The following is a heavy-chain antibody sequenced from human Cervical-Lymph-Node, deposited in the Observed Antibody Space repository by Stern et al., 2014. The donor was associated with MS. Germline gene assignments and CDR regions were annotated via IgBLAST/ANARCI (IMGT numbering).Heavy chain of an antibody. CDR3: AHSSETSGRWYSLGYDL. CDR1: GGTFSKFP. D-gene: IGHD6-13*01. CDR2: IFPVIGTP. Sequence: VQLVESGAEVTKPGSSVKVSCKASGGTFSKFPSSWVRQAPGQGLEWMGGIFPVIGTPTYAQEFKGRVTITADVSTSTVYMELSSLRSDDTAVYYCAHSSETSGRWYSLGYDLWGQGTLVTVSS. V-gene: IGHV1-69*01. J-gene: IGHJ5*02.